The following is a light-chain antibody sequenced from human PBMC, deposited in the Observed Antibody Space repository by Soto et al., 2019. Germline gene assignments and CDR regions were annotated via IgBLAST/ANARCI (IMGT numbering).Light chain of an antibody. CDR3: SSYTSSNTVV. CDR1: SSDVGGYNY. V-gene: IGLV2-14*03. J-gene: IGLJ3*02. Sequence: QSALTQPASVSGSPEQSITISCTGTSSDVGGYNYVSWYQQHPGKAPKLLIYDVTSRPSGVSNRFSGSKSGNTASLTISGLQAEDEADYYCSSYTSSNTVVFGGGTKVTVL. CDR2: DVT.